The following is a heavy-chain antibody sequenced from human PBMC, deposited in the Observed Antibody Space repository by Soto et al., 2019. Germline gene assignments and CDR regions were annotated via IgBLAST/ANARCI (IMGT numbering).Heavy chain of an antibody. CDR3: VRIRYQLPSSVLWLDP. D-gene: IGHD3-16*01. V-gene: IGHV4-34*01. J-gene: IGHJ5*02. CDR1: GGFLSESY. Sequence: PSETLSLTCAVYGGFLSESYWTWIRQPPGKGLEWIGEINHVGGTNYNPSLKSRVTMSVDTSQNQFPLRLISVTAADTAMYFCVRIRYQLPSSVLWLDPRGQGTPVTVSS. CDR2: INHVGGT.